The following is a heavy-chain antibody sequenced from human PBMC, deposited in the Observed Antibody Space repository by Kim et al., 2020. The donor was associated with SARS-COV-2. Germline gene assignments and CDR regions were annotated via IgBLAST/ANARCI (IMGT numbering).Heavy chain of an antibody. Sequence: SETLSLTCTVSGGSISSSSYYWGWIRQPPGKGLEWIGSIYYSGSTYYNPSLKSRVTISVDTSKNQFSLKLSSVTAADTAVYYCARPSYSGSYQIDYWGQGTLVTVSS. CDR1: GGSISSSSYY. D-gene: IGHD1-26*01. CDR3: ARPSYSGSYQIDY. J-gene: IGHJ4*02. CDR2: IYYSGST. V-gene: IGHV4-39*07.